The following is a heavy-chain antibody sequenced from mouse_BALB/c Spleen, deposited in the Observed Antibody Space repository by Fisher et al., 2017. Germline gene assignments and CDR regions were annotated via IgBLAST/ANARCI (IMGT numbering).Heavy chain of an antibody. J-gene: IGHJ4*01. V-gene: IGHV1-50*01. D-gene: IGHD2-4*01. CDR3: ARFYYDYDGGYYYAMDY. Sequence: KFKGKATLTVDTSSSTAYMQLSSLASEDSALYYCARFYYDYDGGYYYAMDYWGQGTSVTVSS.